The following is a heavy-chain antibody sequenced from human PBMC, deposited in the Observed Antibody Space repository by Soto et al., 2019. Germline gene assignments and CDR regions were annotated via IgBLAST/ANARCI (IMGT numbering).Heavy chain of an antibody. CDR2: ISTYNANT. Sequence: QVQLVQSGAEVKKPGASVKVSCKASGYTFTSYGISWVRQAPGQGLEWMGWISTYNANTNYAQKLQGRVTMTTDTPTSSAYRELRSVRSDDTAVYYCARWEGYCSGGSCCLDAFDIWGQETMVTVSS. CDR3: ARWEGYCSGGSCCLDAFDI. J-gene: IGHJ3*02. D-gene: IGHD2-15*01. CDR1: GYTFTSYG. V-gene: IGHV1-18*01.